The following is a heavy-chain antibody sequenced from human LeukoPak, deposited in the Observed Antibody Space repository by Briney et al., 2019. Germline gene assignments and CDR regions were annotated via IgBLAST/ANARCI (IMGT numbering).Heavy chain of an antibody. D-gene: IGHD3-16*02. CDR3: ARLYYDYVWGSYRWRGYFDY. Sequence: SDTLSLTCAVYGGSFSGYYWIWIRQPPGKGLEWIGEINHSGSTNYNPSLTSRVTISVDTSKNPFSLELSSVTAADTAVYYCARLYYDYVWGSYRWRGYFDYWGQGTLVTVSS. J-gene: IGHJ4*02. V-gene: IGHV4-34*01. CDR1: GGSFSGYY. CDR2: INHSGST.